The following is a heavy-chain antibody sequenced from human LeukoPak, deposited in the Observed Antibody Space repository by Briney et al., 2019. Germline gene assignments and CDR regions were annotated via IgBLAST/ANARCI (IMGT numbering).Heavy chain of an antibody. CDR1: GFXVSSNY. Sequence: PGGSLRLSCAASGFXVSSNYMSWVRQAPGKGLEWVSVIYSGGSTYYADSVKGRFTISRDNSKNTLYLQMNSLRAEDTAVYYCARDLFGEGGAFDIWGQGTMVTVSS. V-gene: IGHV3-53*01. CDR3: ARDLFGEGGAFDI. D-gene: IGHD3-10*02. CDR2: IYSGGST. J-gene: IGHJ3*02.